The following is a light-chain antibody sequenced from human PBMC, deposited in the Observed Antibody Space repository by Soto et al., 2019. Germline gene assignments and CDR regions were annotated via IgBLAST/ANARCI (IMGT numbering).Light chain of an antibody. CDR3: QTWGTGIVV. Sequence: QLVLTQSHSASASLGASVKLTCTLSSGHRSYAIAWHQQQPEKGPRYLMKLNSDGSHSKGDGIPDRFSGSSSGAERYLTISSLQSEDDADYYCQTWGTGIVVFGGGTKLTFL. CDR2: LNSDGSH. V-gene: IGLV4-69*01. J-gene: IGLJ2*01. CDR1: SGHRSYA.